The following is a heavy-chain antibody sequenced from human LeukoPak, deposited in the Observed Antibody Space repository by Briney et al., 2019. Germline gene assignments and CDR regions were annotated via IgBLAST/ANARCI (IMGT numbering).Heavy chain of an antibody. CDR2: IYTSGST. CDR1: GGSISSYY. CDR3: ARREAVAGTIDY. D-gene: IGHD6-19*01. V-gene: IGHV4-4*08. J-gene: IGHJ4*02. Sequence: PSETLSLTCTVSGGSISSYYWSWIRQPPGKGLEWIGYIYTSGSTYYNPSLKSRVTISVDTSKNQFSLKLSSVTATDTAVYYCARREAVAGTIDYWGQGTLVTVSS.